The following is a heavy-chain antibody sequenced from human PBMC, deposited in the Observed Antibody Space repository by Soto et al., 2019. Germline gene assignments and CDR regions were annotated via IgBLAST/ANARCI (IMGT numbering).Heavy chain of an antibody. CDR3: ASTLWFGAYYDYYGMDG. V-gene: IGHV1-3*01. CDR2: INAGNGNT. D-gene: IGHD3-10*01. CDR1: GYTFTSYA. J-gene: IGHJ6*02. Sequence: ASVKVSCKASGYTFTSYAMHWVRQAPGQRLEWMGWINAGNGNTKYSQKFQGRVTLTGDTSASTAYVELTSPRSEDTAVYYCASTLWFGAYYDYYGMDGWGQGTTVTVSS.